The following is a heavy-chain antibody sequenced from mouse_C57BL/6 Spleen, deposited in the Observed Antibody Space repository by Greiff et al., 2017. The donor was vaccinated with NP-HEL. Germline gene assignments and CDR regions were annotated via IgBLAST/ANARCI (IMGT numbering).Heavy chain of an antibody. J-gene: IGHJ4*01. CDR1: GFTFSDYG. Sequence: VKLVESGGGLVKPGGSLKLSCAASGFTFSDYGMHWVRQAPEKGLEWVAYISSGSSTIYYADTVKGRFTISRDNAKNTLFLQMTSLRSEDTAMYYCARDYDYAMDYWGQGTSVTVSS. CDR2: ISSGSSTI. CDR3: ARDYDYAMDY. D-gene: IGHD1-1*01. V-gene: IGHV5-17*01.